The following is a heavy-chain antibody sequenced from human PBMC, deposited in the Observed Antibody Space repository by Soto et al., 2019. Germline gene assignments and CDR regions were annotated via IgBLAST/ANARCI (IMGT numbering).Heavy chain of an antibody. Sequence: QLQLQESGSGLVKPSQTLSLTCAVSGGSISSGGYSWSWIRQPPGKGLEWIGYIYHSGRTYYKPSLNGRVTISVDTSKNQFSLKLSSVTAADTAVYYCAAGCGLPLYYWGQGTLVTVSS. V-gene: IGHV4-30-2*01. CDR3: AAGCGLPLYY. J-gene: IGHJ4*02. CDR1: GGSISSGGYS. D-gene: IGHD5-12*01. CDR2: IYHSGRT.